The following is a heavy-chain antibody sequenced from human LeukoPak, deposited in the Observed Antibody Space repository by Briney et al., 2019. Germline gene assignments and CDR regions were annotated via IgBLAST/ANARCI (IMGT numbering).Heavy chain of an antibody. D-gene: IGHD5-24*01. V-gene: IGHV4-34*01. CDR1: GGSFSGYY. Sequence: SETLSLTCAVYGGSFSGYYWSWIRQPPGKGLEWIGEINHSGSTNYNPSLKSRVTISVDTSKNQFSLKLSSVTAADTAVYYCARGYSSRDMATIPYDYWGQGTLVTVSS. CDR2: INHSGST. CDR3: ARGYSSRDMATIPYDY. J-gene: IGHJ4*02.